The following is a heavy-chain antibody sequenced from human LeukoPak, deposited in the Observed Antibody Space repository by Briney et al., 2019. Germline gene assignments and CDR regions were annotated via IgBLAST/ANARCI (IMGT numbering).Heavy chain of an antibody. V-gene: IGHV1-8*02. D-gene: IGHD3-16*01. CDR3: AISXDYVWXXXXPFDY. CDR1: GYTFSSYG. CDR2: MNPNSGIT. J-gene: IGHJ4*02. Sequence: ASVKVSCKASGYTFSSYGINWVRQATGQGLEWMGWMNPNSGITGYAXXFXXXXNMTRNTSISTAYMALSSLRSEDTAVYYCAISXDYVWXXXXPFDYWGQGTLVTVSS.